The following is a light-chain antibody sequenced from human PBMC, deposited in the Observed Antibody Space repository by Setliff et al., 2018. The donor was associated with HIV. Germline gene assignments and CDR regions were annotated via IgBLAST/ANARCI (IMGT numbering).Light chain of an antibody. CDR1: SNDFGSYDY. V-gene: IGLV2-14*01. CDR2: EVS. Sequence: QSVLTQPASVSGSPGQSITISCTGTSNDFGSYDYVSWYQHQPGKVPKLMIYEVSNRPSGVSDRFSGSKSGNTASLTISGLQAEDEGDYFCQSYDNGLGGGNGFGTGTKVTVL. J-gene: IGLJ1*01. CDR3: QSYDNGLGGGNG.